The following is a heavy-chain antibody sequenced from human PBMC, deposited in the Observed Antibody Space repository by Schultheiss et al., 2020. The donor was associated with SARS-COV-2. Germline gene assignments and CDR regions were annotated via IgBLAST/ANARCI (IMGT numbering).Heavy chain of an antibody. D-gene: IGHD3-10*01. CDR1: GGSFSGYY. Sequence: GGSLRLSCAVYGGSFSGYYWSWIRQPPGKGLEWVSYISSGSSYTNYADSVKGRFTISRDNAKNSLYLQMNSLRAEDTAVYYCARSGSGGWLNPFHSWGQGVLVTVSS. V-gene: IGHV3-11*03. CDR3: ARSGSGGWLNPFHS. CDR2: ISSGSSYT. J-gene: IGHJ5*02.